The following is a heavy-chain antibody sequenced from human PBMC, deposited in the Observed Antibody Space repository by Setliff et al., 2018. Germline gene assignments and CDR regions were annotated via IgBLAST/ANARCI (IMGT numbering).Heavy chain of an antibody. CDR3: ARDRVGLVSSGYSYWYFDL. D-gene: IGHD3-22*01. CDR2: IYYSGST. Sequence: SETLSLTCTVSGGSISSSSYYWGWIRQPPGKGLEWIGSIYYSGSTYYNPSLKSRVTISVDTSKNQFSLKLSSVTAADTAVYYCARDRVGLVSSGYSYWYFDLWGRGTLVTVSS. CDR1: GGSISSSSYY. J-gene: IGHJ2*01. V-gene: IGHV4-39*07.